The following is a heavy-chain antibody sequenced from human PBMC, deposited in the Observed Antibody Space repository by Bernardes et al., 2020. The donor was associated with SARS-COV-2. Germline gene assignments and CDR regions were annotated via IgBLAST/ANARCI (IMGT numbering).Heavy chain of an antibody. CDR3: ARTRTTISTTGIPVDY. D-gene: IGHD2-21*02. CDR1: GYTFTDYF. Sequence: ASVQDSCKASGYTFTDYFIHWVRQAPGKRLEWMGWITPNTGGTTYVQKFQGRVTMTRDTSITTAYMELSRLGSDDTAIYYCARTRTTISTTGIPVDYWGQGTLVNVSS. V-gene: IGHV1-2*02. CDR2: ITPNTGGT. J-gene: IGHJ4*02.